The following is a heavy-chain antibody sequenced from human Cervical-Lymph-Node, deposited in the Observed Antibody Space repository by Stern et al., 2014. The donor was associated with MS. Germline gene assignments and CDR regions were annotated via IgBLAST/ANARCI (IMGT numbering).Heavy chain of an antibody. CDR3: ARSYSSSWPLDY. CDR2: INPRSGGT. V-gene: IGHV1-2*06. CDR1: GYTFSDYF. D-gene: IGHD6-13*01. J-gene: IGHJ4*02. Sequence: QLVQSGAEVRKPGASVKVSCKTSGYTFSDYFIHWVRQAPGQRLEWMGRINPRSGGTDYAQKFKGRVTMTKDTSISTAYMELSRLRSDDTAVYYCARSYSSSWPLDYWGQGSLVTVSS.